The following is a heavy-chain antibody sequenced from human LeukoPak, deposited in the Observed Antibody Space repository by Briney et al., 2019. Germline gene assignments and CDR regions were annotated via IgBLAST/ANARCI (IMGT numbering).Heavy chain of an antibody. V-gene: IGHV3-64*01. J-gene: IGHJ4*02. Sequence: GGSLRLSCAASGFTFSSYAMQWVRQAPGEGLEYVSGISSDGDATYYANSVKERFIISRDNSRNMLYLQMGSLRPEDMAVYYRARADCSSSSCYTVAYWGQGTLVTVSS. D-gene: IGHD2-2*01. CDR3: ARADCSSSSCYTVAY. CDR2: ISSDGDAT. CDR1: GFTFSSYA.